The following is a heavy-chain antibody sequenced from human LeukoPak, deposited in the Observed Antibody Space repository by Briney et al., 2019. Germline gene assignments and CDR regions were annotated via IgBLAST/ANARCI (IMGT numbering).Heavy chain of an antibody. J-gene: IGHJ5*02. Sequence: GGSLRLSCAAPGFTFSKYAFHWGRQGPGKGLEWVAIIAHDGIHKYSADSVKGRSSISRDNSNNTVLLQMNSLRPADTAVYYCARDQLYCSDGTCSAHNWFDPWGQGTLVTVSS. V-gene: IGHV3-30-3*01. CDR2: IAHDGIHK. D-gene: IGHD2-15*01. CDR3: ARDQLYCSDGTCSAHNWFDP. CDR1: GFTFSKYA.